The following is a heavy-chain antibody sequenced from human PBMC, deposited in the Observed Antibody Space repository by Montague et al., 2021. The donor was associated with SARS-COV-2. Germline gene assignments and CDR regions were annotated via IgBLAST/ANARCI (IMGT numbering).Heavy chain of an antibody. Sequence: SLRLSCAASGFTVSSNYMSWVRQAPGKGLEWVSVIYTDGSTYYGDSVKGRFTISRDNSKNTLYLQMNSLRSEDTAVYYCARDGQDYGDFLRYWSQGALVTVS. CDR2: IYTDGST. D-gene: IGHD4-17*01. V-gene: IGHV3-53*01. CDR1: GFTVSSNY. J-gene: IGHJ4*02. CDR3: ARDGQDYGDFLRY.